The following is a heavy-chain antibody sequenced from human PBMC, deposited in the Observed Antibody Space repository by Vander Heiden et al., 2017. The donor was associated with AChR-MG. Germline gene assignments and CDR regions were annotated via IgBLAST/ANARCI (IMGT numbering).Heavy chain of an antibody. D-gene: IGHD4-17*01. Sequence: QVQLVQSGAEVKKPGSSVKVPCKASGGTFSSYAIGGVRQAPGQGLEWMGGIIPIFGTANYAQKFQGRVTITADESTSTAYMELSSLRSEDTAVYYCAVGPSDDYGYLCDYWGQGTLVTVSS. CDR2: IIPIFGTA. J-gene: IGHJ4*02. CDR1: GGTFSSYA. CDR3: AVGPSDDYGYLCDY. V-gene: IGHV1-69*01.